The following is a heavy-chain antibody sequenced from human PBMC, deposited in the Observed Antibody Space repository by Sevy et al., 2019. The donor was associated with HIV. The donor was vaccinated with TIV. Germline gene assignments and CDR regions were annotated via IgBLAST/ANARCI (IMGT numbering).Heavy chain of an antibody. V-gene: IGHV4-59*01. D-gene: IGHD6-19*01. Sequence: SETLSLTCTVSGGSISSYYWSWIRQPPGKGLEWIGYIYYSGSTNYNPSLKSRVTISVDTSKNQFSLKLSSVTAADTAVYYCARVSNRWLVQDWGQGTLVTVSS. CDR3: ARVSNRWLVQD. J-gene: IGHJ4*02. CDR1: GGSISSYY. CDR2: IYYSGST.